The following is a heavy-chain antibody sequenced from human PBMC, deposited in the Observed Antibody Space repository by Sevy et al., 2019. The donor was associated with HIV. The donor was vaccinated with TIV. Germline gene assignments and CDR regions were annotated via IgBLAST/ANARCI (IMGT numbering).Heavy chain of an antibody. D-gene: IGHD3-22*01. CDR3: AKDSHYYDSSGYLVLMDY. CDR1: GFTFSSYG. V-gene: IGHV3-30*18. J-gene: IGHJ4*02. CDR2: ISYDGSNK. Sequence: GGSLRLSCAASGFTFSSYGMHWVRQAPGKGLEWVAVISYDGSNKYYADSVKGRFTISRDNSKNTLYLQMNSLRAEDTDVYYCAKDSHYYDSSGYLVLMDYWGQGTLVTVSS.